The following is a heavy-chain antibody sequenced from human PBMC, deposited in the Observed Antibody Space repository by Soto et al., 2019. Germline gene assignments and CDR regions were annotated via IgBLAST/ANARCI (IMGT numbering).Heavy chain of an antibody. D-gene: IGHD6-6*01. Sequence: GASVKVSCEASGYTFTSYYMHWVRQAPGQGLEGMGIINPSGGRTGYAQKFQGIVTMTRDTSTSTVYMELSSLRSEDTAVYYCATDVDRRVQRLSYYYCMDVWGQGTTATVS. CDR1: GYTFTSYY. CDR3: ATDVDRRVQRLSYYYCMDV. V-gene: IGHV1-46*01. CDR2: INPSGGRT. J-gene: IGHJ6*02.